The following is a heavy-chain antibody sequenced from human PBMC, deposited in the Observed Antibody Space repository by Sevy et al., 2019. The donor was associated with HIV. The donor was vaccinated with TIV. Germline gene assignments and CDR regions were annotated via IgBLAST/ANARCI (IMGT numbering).Heavy chain of an antibody. Sequence: SETLSLTCAVSGGSISSVNWWHWVRQPPGKGLEWIGEIYHSGSTNYNPSLKSRVTIAVDNSKNLLSLKLSSVPAADTAVYYCARGGETPRGFDPWGQGSLVTVSS. V-gene: IGHV4-4*02. D-gene: IGHD3-16*01. CDR3: ARGGETPRGFDP. CDR1: GGSISSVNW. CDR2: IYHSGST. J-gene: IGHJ5*02.